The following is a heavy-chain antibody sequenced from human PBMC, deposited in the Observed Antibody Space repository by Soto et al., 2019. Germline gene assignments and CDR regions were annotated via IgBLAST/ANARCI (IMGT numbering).Heavy chain of an antibody. CDR1: GGPFSGYY. CDR3: ARGGLWFGELFSY. Sequence: PSETLSLTCSVYGGPFSGYYWSWIRQPPGKGLEWIGEINHSGSTNYNPSLKSRVTISVDTSKNQFSLKLSSVTAADTAMYYCARGGLWFGELFSYWGQGTLVTVSS. V-gene: IGHV4-34*01. J-gene: IGHJ4*02. CDR2: INHSGST. D-gene: IGHD3-10*01.